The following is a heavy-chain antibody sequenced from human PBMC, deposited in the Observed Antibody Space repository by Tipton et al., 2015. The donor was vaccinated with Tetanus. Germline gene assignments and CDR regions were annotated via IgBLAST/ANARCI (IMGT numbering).Heavy chain of an antibody. CDR1: GFTVSSNY. CDR2: IYSGGST. CDR3: AREEGYGGDAFDI. J-gene: IGHJ3*02. D-gene: IGHD5-12*01. Sequence: SLRLSCAASGFTVSSNYMSWVRQAPGKGLEWVSVIYSGGSTYYADSVKGRFTISRDNPKNTLYLQMNSLRAEDTAVYYCAREEGYGGDAFDIWGQGTMVTVSS. V-gene: IGHV3-53*01.